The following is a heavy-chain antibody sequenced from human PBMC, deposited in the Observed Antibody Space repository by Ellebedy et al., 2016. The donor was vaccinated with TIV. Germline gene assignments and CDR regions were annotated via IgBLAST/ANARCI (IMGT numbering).Heavy chain of an antibody. CDR3: GRILGGSGSRSEAIDY. V-gene: IGHV3-74*01. CDR1: GSTLGGYW. Sequence: GESLKISCEVSGSTLGGYWMHWVRQAPGKGLVWVSRITTNDENYADSVKGRFTVSRDNAKNTVYLQMNNLRAEDTAVYYCGRILGGSGSRSEAIDYWGQGSLVIVSS. D-gene: IGHD3-22*01. J-gene: IGHJ4*02. CDR2: ITTNDE.